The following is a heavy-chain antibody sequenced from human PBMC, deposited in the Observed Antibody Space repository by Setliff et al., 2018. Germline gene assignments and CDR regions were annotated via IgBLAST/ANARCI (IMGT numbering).Heavy chain of an antibody. CDR2: ISSSSSYI. Sequence: GGSLRLSCAASGFTFSSYSMNWVRQAPGKGLEWVSSISSSSSYIYYADSVKGRFTISRDNAKNSLYLQMNSLRAEDTAVYYCAREVPMTTVLIRNPRFDYWGQGTLVTVSS. D-gene: IGHD4-17*01. CDR1: GFTFSSYS. CDR3: AREVPMTTVLIRNPRFDY. J-gene: IGHJ4*02. V-gene: IGHV3-21*01.